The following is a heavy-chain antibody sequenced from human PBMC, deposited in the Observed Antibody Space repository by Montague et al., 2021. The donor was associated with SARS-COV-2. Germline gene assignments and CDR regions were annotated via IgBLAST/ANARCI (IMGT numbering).Heavy chain of an antibody. CDR1: GGSISSSSYY. CDR3: AGNRRITMIVVVIGSGFDS. Sequence: SETLSLTCTVSGGSISSSSYYWGWIRQPPGQGLESFGSIYYSGXTXYXXXXKXRVTISVDTSKNQFSLKLSSVTAADTAVYYCAGNRRITMIVVVIGSGFDSWGQGTLVTDSS. V-gene: IGHV4-39*01. D-gene: IGHD3-22*01. J-gene: IGHJ5*01. CDR2: IYYSGXT.